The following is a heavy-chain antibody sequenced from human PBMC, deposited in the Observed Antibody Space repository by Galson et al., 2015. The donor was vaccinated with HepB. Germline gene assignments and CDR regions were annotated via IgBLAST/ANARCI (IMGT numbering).Heavy chain of an antibody. V-gene: IGHV3-30*18. Sequence: LRLSCAASGFTFSSYGMHWVRQAPGKGLEWVAVISYDGSNKYYADSVKGRFTISRDNSKNTLYLQMNSLRAEDTAVYYCAKDHSLKWELRPGSWGQGTLVTVSS. CDR2: ISYDGSNK. CDR1: GFTFSSYG. D-gene: IGHD1-26*01. CDR3: AKDHSLKWELRPGS. J-gene: IGHJ5*02.